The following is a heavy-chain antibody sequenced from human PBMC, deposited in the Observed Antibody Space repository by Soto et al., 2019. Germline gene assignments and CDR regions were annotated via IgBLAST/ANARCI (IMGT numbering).Heavy chain of an antibody. CDR1: GVTVSSHA. CDR2: VTADGGT. J-gene: IGHJ3*02. CDR3: APHVSCSGGSCQYDAFAI. V-gene: IGHV3-23*01. D-gene: IGHD2-15*01. Sequence: EVQVLESGGGLVQPGGSLRLSCEGSGVTVSSHAMTWIRQAPGKGPEWVSTVTADGGTYYADSVKGRFAMSRDTSENTLYLQMNSLGAADTAAYYCAPHVSCSGGSCQYDAFAIRGQGTMVTVSS.